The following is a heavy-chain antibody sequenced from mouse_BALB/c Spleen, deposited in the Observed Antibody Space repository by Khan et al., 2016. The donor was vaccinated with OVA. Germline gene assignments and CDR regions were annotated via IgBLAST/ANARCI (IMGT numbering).Heavy chain of an antibody. CDR3: ASYRYDYFDY. V-gene: IGHV1-87*01. CDR1: GYTFTTYW. Sequence: QVQLQQSGAELARPGASVTLSCKASGYTFTTYWMQWVKQRPGQGLEWIGTIYPGDGDARYTQNFKDKATLTADKSSRTAYMQLSSLASEDSAVYYCASYRYDYFDYWGQGTTLTVSS. J-gene: IGHJ2*01. CDR2: IYPGDGDA. D-gene: IGHD2-14*01.